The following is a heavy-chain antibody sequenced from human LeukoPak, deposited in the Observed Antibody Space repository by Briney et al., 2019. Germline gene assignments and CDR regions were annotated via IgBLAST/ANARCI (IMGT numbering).Heavy chain of an antibody. D-gene: IGHD6-19*01. J-gene: IGHJ5*02. V-gene: IGHV4-39*07. CDR1: GGPISTSSYY. CDR2: INHSGST. CDR3: AREKYSSGWYRPKNWFDP. Sequence: SETLSLTCTVSGGPISTSSYYWGWVRQPPGKGLEWIGEINHSGSTNYNPSLRSRVTISVDTSKNQFSLKLSSVTAADTAVYYCAREKYSSGWYRPKNWFDPWGQGTLVTVSS.